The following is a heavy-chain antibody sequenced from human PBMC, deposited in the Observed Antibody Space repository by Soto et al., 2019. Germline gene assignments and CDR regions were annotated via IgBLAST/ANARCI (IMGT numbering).Heavy chain of an antibody. CDR3: ARVRSGTYNAFDL. CDR2: LSSESTFI. D-gene: IGHD1-26*01. CDR1: GFTFSTFY. Sequence: QVQLVESGGGLVRPGGSLRLYCAASGFTFSTFYMNWVRQAPGKGLEWVSFLSSESTFISYADSVKGRFTISRDNSKKSLFLQMDSLRVEDTAVYYCARVRSGTYNAFDLWGQGTVVTVSS. V-gene: IGHV3-11*06. J-gene: IGHJ3*01.